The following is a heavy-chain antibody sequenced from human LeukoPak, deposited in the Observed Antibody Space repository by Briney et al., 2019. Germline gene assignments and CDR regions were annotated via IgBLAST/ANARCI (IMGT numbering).Heavy chain of an antibody. CDR2: ITPNSGGT. Sequence: GASVKVSCKASGYTFTAYYIHWVRQAPGQGLEWMGWITPNSGGTNYAQKFQGRVTMTRDTSISTAYMEPSRLRSDDTAVYFCARRCDTSSYYTYYYDYWGQGTLVTVSS. CDR1: GYTFTAYY. J-gene: IGHJ4*02. CDR3: ARRCDTSSYYTYYYDY. D-gene: IGHD3-22*01. V-gene: IGHV1-2*02.